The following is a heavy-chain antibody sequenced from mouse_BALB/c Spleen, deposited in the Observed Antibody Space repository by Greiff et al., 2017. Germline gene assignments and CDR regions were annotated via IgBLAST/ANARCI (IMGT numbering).Heavy chain of an antibody. J-gene: IGHJ4*01. Sequence: LVKTGASVKISCKASGYSFTGYYMHWVKQSHGKSLEWIGYISCYNGATSYNQKFKGKATFTVDTSSSTAYMQFNSLTSEDSAVYYCARGWEHGAYAMDYWGQGTSVTVSS. CDR3: ARGWEHGAYAMDY. CDR1: GYSFTGYY. D-gene: IGHD1-1*02. V-gene: IGHV1S34*01. CDR2: ISCYNGAT.